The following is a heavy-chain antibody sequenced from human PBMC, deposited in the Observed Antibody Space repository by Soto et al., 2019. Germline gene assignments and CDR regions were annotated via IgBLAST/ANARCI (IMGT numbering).Heavy chain of an antibody. J-gene: IGHJ6*02. CDR2: ISSSSSYI. Sequence: PGGSLRLSCAASGFTFSSYSMNWVRQAPGKGLEWVSSISSSSSYIYYADSVKGRFTIPRDNAKNPLYLQMNSLRAEDTAVYYCARALGYSGYDRYYYYGMDVWGQGTTVTVSS. CDR1: GFTFSSYS. D-gene: IGHD5-12*01. CDR3: ARALGYSGYDRYYYYGMDV. V-gene: IGHV3-21*01.